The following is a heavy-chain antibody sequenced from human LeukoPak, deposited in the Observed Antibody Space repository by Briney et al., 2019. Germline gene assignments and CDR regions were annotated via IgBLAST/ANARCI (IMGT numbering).Heavy chain of an antibody. Sequence: APVKVSCKALGYTFSSYTMSWVRQAPGQGLEWMGWISTYNGNTNYAQKFQGRVTMTIDTSTSTVYMELGSLTSDDTAVYYCARDKVYVEYYFEFWGKGTLVTVSS. J-gene: IGHJ4*01. D-gene: IGHD1-20*01. CDR3: ARDKVYVEYYFEF. V-gene: IGHV1-18*01. CDR2: ISTYNGNT. CDR1: GYTFSSYT.